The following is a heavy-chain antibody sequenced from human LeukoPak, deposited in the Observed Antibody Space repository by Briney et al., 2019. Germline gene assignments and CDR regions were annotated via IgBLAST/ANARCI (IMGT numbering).Heavy chain of an antibody. J-gene: IGHJ3*02. V-gene: IGHV4-59*01. D-gene: IGHD3-10*01. CDR3: ARTVRRAFDI. Sequence: SETLSLTCTVSGGSISSYYWSWIRQPPGKGLEWIGYIYYSGSTNYNPSLKSRVTISVDTSKNQFSLKLSSVTAADTAVYYCARTVRRAFDIWGQGTTVTVSS. CDR2: IYYSGST. CDR1: GGSISSYY.